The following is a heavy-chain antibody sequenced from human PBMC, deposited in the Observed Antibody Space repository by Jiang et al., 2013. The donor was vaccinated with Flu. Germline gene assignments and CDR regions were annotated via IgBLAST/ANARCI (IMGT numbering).Heavy chain of an antibody. V-gene: IGHV3-11*01. CDR3: ARRSVVVPAAMPHTIFGVVPDDLFYYGMDV. J-gene: IGHJ6*02. CDR1: GFTFSDYY. Sequence: RLSCAASGFTFSDYYMSWIRQAPGKGLEWVSYISSSGSTIYYADSVKGRFTISRDNAKNSLYLQMNSLRAEDTAVYYCARRSVVVPAAMPHTIFGVVPDDLFYYGMDVWGQGTTVTVSS. D-gene: IGHD2-2*01. CDR2: ISSSGSTI.